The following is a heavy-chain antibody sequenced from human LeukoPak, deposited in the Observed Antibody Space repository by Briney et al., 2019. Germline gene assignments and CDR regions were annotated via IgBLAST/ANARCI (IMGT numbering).Heavy chain of an antibody. CDR1: GGSTCSSNW. Sequence: SGTLSLTCAVSGGSTCSSNWWSWVRQPPGKGLEWIGEIYHSGSTNYNPSLKSRVTISVDKSKNQFSLKLCSVTAADTAVYYCARATYYYDSSGYGLSPGAFDIWGQGTMVTVSS. CDR2: IYHSGST. CDR3: ARATYYYDSSGYGLSPGAFDI. J-gene: IGHJ3*02. V-gene: IGHV4-4*02. D-gene: IGHD3-22*01.